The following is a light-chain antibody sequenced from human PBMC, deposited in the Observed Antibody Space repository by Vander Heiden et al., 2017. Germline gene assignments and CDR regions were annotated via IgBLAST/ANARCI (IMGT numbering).Light chain of an antibody. J-gene: IGKJ5*01. V-gene: IGKV4-1*01. CDR1: QSVLYSSNNKNY. CDR3: QQYYTTLT. Sequence: DIVMTQSPDSLAVSLGERATINCKSSQSVLYSSNNKNYLAWYRQKPGQPPDLLIYWASTRESGVPDRFSGSGSGTDFTLTISSLQAEDVAVYYCQQYYTTLTFGQGTRLEIK. CDR2: WAS.